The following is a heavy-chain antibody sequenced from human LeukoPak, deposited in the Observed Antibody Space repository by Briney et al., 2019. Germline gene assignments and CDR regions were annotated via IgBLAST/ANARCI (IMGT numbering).Heavy chain of an antibody. D-gene: IGHD2-15*01. CDR2: IRWNSGGM. J-gene: IGHJ6*02. Sequence: GGSLRLSCAASGFTFDGYAMHWVRHGPGKGLEWVSSIRWNSGGMDYADSVKGRFTISRDNAKNSLYLQMNSLRPEDTALYYCAKEVVPYYYYYGLDVWGQGTTVTVSS. V-gene: IGHV3-9*01. CDR1: GFTFDGYA. CDR3: AKEVVPYYYYYGLDV.